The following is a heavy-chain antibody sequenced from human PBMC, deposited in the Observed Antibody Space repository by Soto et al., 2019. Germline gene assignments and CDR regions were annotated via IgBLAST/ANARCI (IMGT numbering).Heavy chain of an antibody. D-gene: IGHD2-2*01. CDR1: GGTSSSYT. CDR2: IIPILGIA. CDR3: ARDWGVVVVSAASSSSWFDP. V-gene: IGHV1-69*04. Sequence: SVKVSCKASGGTSSSYTISWVRQASGQGLEWLGRIIPILGIANYAQKFQGRVTITADKSTSTAYMELSSLRSEDTAVYYCARDWGVVVVSAASSSSWFDPWGQGTLVTVSS. J-gene: IGHJ5*02.